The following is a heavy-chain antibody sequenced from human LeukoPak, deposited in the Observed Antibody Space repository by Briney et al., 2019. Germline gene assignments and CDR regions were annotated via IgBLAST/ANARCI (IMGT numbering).Heavy chain of an antibody. CDR2: FDPEDGET. CDR3: ATDLYGEYSYGYDY. CDR1: GYTLTELS. Sequence: ASVKVSCKASGYTLTELSMHWVRQAPGKGLEWMGGFDPEDGETIYAQKFRGRVTMTEDTSTDTAYMELSSLRSEDTAVYYCATDLYGEYSYGYDYWGQGTLVTVSS. D-gene: IGHD5-18*01. V-gene: IGHV1-24*01. J-gene: IGHJ4*02.